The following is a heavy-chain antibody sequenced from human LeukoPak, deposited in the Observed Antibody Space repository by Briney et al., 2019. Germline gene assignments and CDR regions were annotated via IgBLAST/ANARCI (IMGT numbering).Heavy chain of an antibody. CDR1: GCTFSSYG. CDR2: ISAYNGNT. CDR3: ARDAGSSGWRQGDS. J-gene: IGHJ4*02. Sequence: ASVKVSCKASGCTFSSYGISRVRQAPGQGLEWMGWISAYNGNTNYAQKFQGRVTMTTDTSTSTAYMEIRSLTSDDTAIYYCARDAGSSGWRQGDSWGQGTLVTVSS. V-gene: IGHV1-18*01. D-gene: IGHD6-19*01.